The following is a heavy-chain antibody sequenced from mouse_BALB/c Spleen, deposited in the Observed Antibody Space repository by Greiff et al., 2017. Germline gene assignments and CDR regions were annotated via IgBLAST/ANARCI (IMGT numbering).Heavy chain of an antibody. CDR3: TSYPYAMDY. J-gene: IGHJ4*01. CDR1: GYTFTSYY. V-gene: IGHV1S81*02. Sequence: QVQLKQSGAELVKPGASVKLSCKASGYTFTSYYMYWVKQRPGQGLEWIGEINPSNGGTNFNEKFKSKATLTVDKSSSTAYMQLSSLTSEDSAVYYCTSYPYAMDYWGQGTSVTVSS. CDR2: INPSNGGT.